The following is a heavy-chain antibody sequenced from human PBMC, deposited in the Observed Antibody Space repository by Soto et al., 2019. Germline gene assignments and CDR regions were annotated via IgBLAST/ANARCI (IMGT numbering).Heavy chain of an antibody. CDR2: INPSGGST. D-gene: IGHD2-15*01. Sequence: ASVKVSCKASGYTFTSYYMHWVRQAPGQGLEWMGIINPSGGSTSYAQKFQGRVTMTRDTSTSTVYMELSSLRSEDTAVYYCAAGGYCSGGSCYSYYYYGMDVWGQGTTVTVSS. CDR1: GYTFTSYY. J-gene: IGHJ6*02. V-gene: IGHV1-46*01. CDR3: AAGGYCSGGSCYSYYYYGMDV.